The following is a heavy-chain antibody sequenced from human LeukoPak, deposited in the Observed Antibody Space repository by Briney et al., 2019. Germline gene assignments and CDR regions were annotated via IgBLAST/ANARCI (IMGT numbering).Heavy chain of an antibody. J-gene: IGHJ4*02. Sequence: GGSLRLSCAASGFTFDDYGMSWVRQAPGKGLEWVSGINWNGGSTGYADSVKGRFTISRDNAKNSLYLQMNSLRAEDTALYYCARERSPYYYDSSGYYSRPPFDYWGQGTLVTVS. CDR2: INWNGGST. CDR1: GFTFDDYG. D-gene: IGHD3-22*01. V-gene: IGHV3-20*04. CDR3: ARERSPYYYDSSGYYSRPPFDY.